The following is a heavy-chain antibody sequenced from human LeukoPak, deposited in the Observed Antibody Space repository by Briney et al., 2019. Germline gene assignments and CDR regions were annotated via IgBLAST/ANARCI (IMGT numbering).Heavy chain of an antibody. J-gene: IGHJ5*02. CDR1: GGTFSSYA. CDR3: ARAGMARINWFDP. V-gene: IGHV1-69*13. Sequence: SVKVSCKASGGTFSSYAISWVRQAPGQGLEWMGGIIPIFGTANYAQKFQGRVTITADESTSTAYMELSSLRSEDTAVYYCARAGMARINWFDPWGQGTLVTVSS. CDR2: IIPIFGTA. D-gene: IGHD1-14*01.